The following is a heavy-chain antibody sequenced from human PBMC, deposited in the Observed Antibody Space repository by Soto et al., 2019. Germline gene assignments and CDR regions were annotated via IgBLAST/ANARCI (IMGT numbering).Heavy chain of an antibody. J-gene: IGHJ3*02. D-gene: IGHD3-10*01. CDR3: AREYGADAFDI. CDR1: GLTFSGYA. Sequence: QVQLVESGGGGVQPGRSLRPSCAAPGLTFSGYAMHWVRRAPGKGLEWVAVISYDGSNKYYADSVKGRFTISRDNSKNTLYLQMNSLRAEDTAVYYCAREYGADAFDIWGQGTMVTVSS. CDR2: ISYDGSNK. V-gene: IGHV3-30-3*01.